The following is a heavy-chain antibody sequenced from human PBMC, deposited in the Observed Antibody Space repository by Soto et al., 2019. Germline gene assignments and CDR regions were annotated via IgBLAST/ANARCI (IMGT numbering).Heavy chain of an antibody. D-gene: IGHD6-6*01. Sequence: LRLSCAASGFTFSSYGMHWVRQAPGKGLEWVAVISYDGSNKYYADSVKGRFTISRDNSKDTLYLQMNSLRAEDTAVYYCAKAPSLVPDYWGQGTLVTVSS. CDR2: ISYDGSNK. CDR1: GFTFSSYG. J-gene: IGHJ4*02. V-gene: IGHV3-30*18. CDR3: AKAPSLVPDY.